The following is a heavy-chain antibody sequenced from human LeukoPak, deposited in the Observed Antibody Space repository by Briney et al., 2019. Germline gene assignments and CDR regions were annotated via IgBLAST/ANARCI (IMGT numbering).Heavy chain of an antibody. CDR2: ISNNGGYT. Sequence: GGSLRLSCAASGFTFSSSAMSWVRQAPGKGLEWVSAISNNGGYTYYADSVQGRFTISRDNSKSTLCLQMNSLRAEDTAVYYCAKSMVLPKNGMDVWGQGTTVTVSS. D-gene: IGHD3-10*01. CDR3: AKSMVLPKNGMDV. V-gene: IGHV3-23*01. CDR1: GFTFSSSA. J-gene: IGHJ6*02.